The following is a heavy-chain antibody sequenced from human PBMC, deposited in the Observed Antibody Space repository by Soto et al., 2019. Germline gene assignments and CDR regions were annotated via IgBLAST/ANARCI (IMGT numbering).Heavy chain of an antibody. D-gene: IGHD3-16*01. V-gene: IGHV4-34*01. CDR2: INHVGGT. CDR3: VRIRYQLPSSVLWLDP. CDR1: GGFLSESY. Sequence: SETLSLTCAVYGGFLSESYWTWIRQPPGKGLEWVGEINHVGGTNYNPSLKSRVTMSVDTSQNQFSLRLISVTAADTAMYFCVRIRYQLPSSVLWLDPWGQGTPVTVSS. J-gene: IGHJ5*02.